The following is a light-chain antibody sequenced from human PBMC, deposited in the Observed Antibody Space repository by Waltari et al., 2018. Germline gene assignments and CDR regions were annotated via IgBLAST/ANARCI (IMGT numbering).Light chain of an antibody. Sequence: EIVMTQSPVTLSLSPGERATLSCRASQSVGSNLAWYQQKPGQAPRLLIYGVSIRVTGIPARFSGTGSGTEFTLTISSLQSEDFAVYYCQQYSNWPPYTFGQGTRLEI. V-gene: IGKV3-15*01. CDR1: QSVGSN. CDR2: GVS. J-gene: IGKJ2*01. CDR3: QQYSNWPPYT.